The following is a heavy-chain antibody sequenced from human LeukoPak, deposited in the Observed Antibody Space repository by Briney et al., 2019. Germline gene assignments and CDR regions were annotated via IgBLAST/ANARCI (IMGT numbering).Heavy chain of an antibody. Sequence: PGGSLRLSCAASGFTFISYGMHWVRQAPGKGLEWVAFISYDGSDKYYADSVKGRFTISRDNSKNTLYLQMNSLKTEDTAVYYCTTVEVEYSYGLGTWGQGTLVTVSS. V-gene: IGHV3-30*03. CDR3: TTVEVEYSYGLGT. CDR2: ISYDGSDK. D-gene: IGHD5-18*01. J-gene: IGHJ5*02. CDR1: GFTFISYG.